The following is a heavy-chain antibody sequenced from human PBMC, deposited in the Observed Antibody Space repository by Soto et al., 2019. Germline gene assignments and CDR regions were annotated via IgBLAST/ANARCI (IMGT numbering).Heavy chain of an antibody. Sequence: PGGSLRLSCAASGFTFSYYAMSWVRQIPGKGLEWVSAISGSAGTTYYADSVKGRFTISRDNSKNTLNLQMSSLRAEDTAVYYCAKDGYYGSGRRPNWLAPWGQGNLVTVSS. CDR2: ISGSAGTT. D-gene: IGHD3-10*01. CDR1: GFTFSYYA. J-gene: IGHJ5*02. V-gene: IGHV3-23*01. CDR3: AKDGYYGSGRRPNWLAP.